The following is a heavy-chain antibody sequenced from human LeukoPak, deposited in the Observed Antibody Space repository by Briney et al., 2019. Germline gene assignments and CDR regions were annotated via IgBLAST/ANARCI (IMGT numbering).Heavy chain of an antibody. Sequence: QPGGSLRLSCAASGFTFSNYAMHWVRQAPGKWLEWVAVISYDGSKKYYADSVRGRFTTSRDDSKNTLYLQMNSLRAEDTAVYYCARDVLGLREDGHPNNCFDPWGQGTLVTVSS. CDR1: GFTFSNYA. CDR2: ISYDGSKK. V-gene: IGHV3-30-3*01. CDR3: ARDVLGLREDGHPNNCFDP. D-gene: IGHD3/OR15-3a*01. J-gene: IGHJ5*02.